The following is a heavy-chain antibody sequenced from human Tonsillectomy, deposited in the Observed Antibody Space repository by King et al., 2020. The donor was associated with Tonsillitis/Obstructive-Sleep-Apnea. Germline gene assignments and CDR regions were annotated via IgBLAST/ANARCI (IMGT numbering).Heavy chain of an antibody. J-gene: IGHJ5*02. D-gene: IGHD2-2*01. V-gene: IGHV3-74*01. CDR3: ARGGDIVVVPSAPGGEDWFDP. Sequence: VQLVESGGGLVQPGGSLRLSCAASGVTFSSYWMHWVRQAPGKGLVWVSRIKSDGSSTSYADSVKGRFTISRDNAKNTLYLQMNSLRAEDTAVYYCARGGDIVVVPSAPGGEDWFDPWGQGTLVTVSS. CDR2: IKSDGSST. CDR1: GVTFSSYW.